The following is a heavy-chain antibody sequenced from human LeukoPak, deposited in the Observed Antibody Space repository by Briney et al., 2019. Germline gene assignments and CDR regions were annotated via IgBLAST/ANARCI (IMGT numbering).Heavy chain of an antibody. CDR1: GFTFSSYA. V-gene: IGHV3-23*01. D-gene: IGHD2-2*01. Sequence: SGGSLRLSCAASGFTFSSYAMSWVRQAPGKGLEWVSAISGSGGRTYYADSVKGRFTISRDNSKNTLYLQMNSLRAEDTAIYYCAKDQGVVVPERHFDYWGQGTLVTVSS. CDR3: AKDQGVVVPERHFDY. CDR2: ISGSGGRT. J-gene: IGHJ4*02.